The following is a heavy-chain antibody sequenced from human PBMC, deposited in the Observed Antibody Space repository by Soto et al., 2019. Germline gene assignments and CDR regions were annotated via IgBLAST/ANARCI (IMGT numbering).Heavy chain of an antibody. J-gene: IGHJ6*02. D-gene: IGHD3-3*01. CDR3: ARDFWSGYLGPRLSYGMDV. CDR1: GGSISSGDYY. V-gene: IGHV4-30-4*01. Sequence: PSETLSLTCTVSGGSISSGDYYWSWIRQPPGKGLEWIGYIYYSGSTYYNQSLKSRVTISVDTSKKQLSLKLSSVTAADTAVYYCARDFWSGYLGPRLSYGMDVWGQGTTVTVS. CDR2: IYYSGST.